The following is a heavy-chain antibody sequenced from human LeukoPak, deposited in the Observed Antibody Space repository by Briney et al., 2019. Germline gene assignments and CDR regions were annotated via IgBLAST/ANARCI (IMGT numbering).Heavy chain of an antibody. CDR2: INPNSGGT. V-gene: IGHV1-2*02. Sequence: ASVKVSCKASGYTFTAYYIHWVRQAPGQGLEWMGWINPNSGGTSYAQNFQGRVTMTRDTSISTAYMELGRLRSDDTAIYYCARTYTSGWYAAYWGQGTLVTVSS. J-gene: IGHJ4*02. D-gene: IGHD6-19*01. CDR1: GYTFTAYY. CDR3: ARTYTSGWYAAY.